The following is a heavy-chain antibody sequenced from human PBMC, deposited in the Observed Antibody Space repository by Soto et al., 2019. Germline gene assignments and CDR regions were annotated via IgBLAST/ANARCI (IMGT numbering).Heavy chain of an antibody. CDR1: GFSLSTRGVG. J-gene: IGHJ4*02. D-gene: IGHD3-16*01. CDR3: AHKGGGDRILDY. Sequence: QITLKESGPTLVKPTQTLTLTCNFSGFSLSTRGVGVGWIRQPPGKALEWLTLIYWDDAKEYSPSLRSRITITKEPPKNPVVLTMTDMAPVDTAPYYWAHKGGGDRILDYWGQGTLVTVSS. V-gene: IGHV2-5*02. CDR2: IYWDDAK.